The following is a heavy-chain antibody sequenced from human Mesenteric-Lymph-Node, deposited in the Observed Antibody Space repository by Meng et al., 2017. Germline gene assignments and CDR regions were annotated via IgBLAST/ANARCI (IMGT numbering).Heavy chain of an antibody. V-gene: IGHV7-4-1*02. CDR1: GYTFTSFA. J-gene: IGHJ5*02. CDR3: ARESPFDP. Sequence: QVQLVQSGPELKKPGASVKVSCKASGYTFTSFAINWVRQAPGQGLEWAGRINTNTGNPAYAQGFTGRFVFSLDTSVSTAYLQISSLKAEDTAVYYCARESPFDPWGQGTLVTVSS. CDR2: INTNTGNP.